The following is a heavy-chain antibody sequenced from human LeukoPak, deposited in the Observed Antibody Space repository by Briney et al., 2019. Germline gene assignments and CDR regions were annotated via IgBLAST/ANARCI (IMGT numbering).Heavy chain of an antibody. J-gene: IGHJ5*02. CDR3: ARAPASLGELSLYNWFDP. CDR2: ISYDGSNK. D-gene: IGHD3-16*02. Sequence: GGSLRLSCAASGFTSSSYAMHWVRQAPGKGLEWVAVISYDGSNKYYADSVKGRFTISRDNSKNTLYLQMNSLRAEDTAVYYCARAPASLGELSLYNWFDPWGQGTLVTVSS. V-gene: IGHV3-30-3*01. CDR1: GFTSSSYA.